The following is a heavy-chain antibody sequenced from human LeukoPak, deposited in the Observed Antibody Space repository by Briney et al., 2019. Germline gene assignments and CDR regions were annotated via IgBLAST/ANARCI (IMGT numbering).Heavy chain of an antibody. CDR1: GGSISSGGYY. J-gene: IGHJ4*02. V-gene: IGHV4-31*03. CDR3: ARAPQWGNLDY. Sequence: SQTLSLTCTVSGGSISSGGYYWSWIRQHPGKGLEWIGRIYYSGSTYYNPSLKSRVTISVDTPKNQFSLKLSSVTAADTAVYYCARAPQWGNLDYWGQGTLVTVSS. D-gene: IGHD7-27*01. CDR2: IYYSGST.